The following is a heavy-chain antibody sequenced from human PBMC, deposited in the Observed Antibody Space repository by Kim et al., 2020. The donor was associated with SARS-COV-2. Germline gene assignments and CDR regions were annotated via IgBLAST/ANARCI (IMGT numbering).Heavy chain of an antibody. CDR2: ISAYNGNT. V-gene: IGHV1-18*04. J-gene: IGHJ5*02. D-gene: IGHD2-2*01. Sequence: ASVKVSCKASGYTFTSYGISWVRQAPGQGLEWMGWISAYNGNTNYAQKLQGRVTMTTDTSTSTAYMELRSLRSDDTAVYYCARVPIPPGVVVPFWFDPWGQGTLVTVSS. CDR1: GYTFTSYG. CDR3: ARVPIPPGVVVPFWFDP.